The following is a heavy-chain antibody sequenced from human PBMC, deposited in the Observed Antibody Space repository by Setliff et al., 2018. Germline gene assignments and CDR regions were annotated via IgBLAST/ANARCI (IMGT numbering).Heavy chain of an antibody. Sequence: GGSLRLSCAASGFTFSSYWMNWVRQAPGKGLEWVANINQDGSEKYYVDSVKGRFTISRDNAKNSLYLQMNSLRADDAAVYFCARDSSGSYYNVYYYYYYYMDVWGKGTTVTVSS. CDR1: GFTFSSYW. CDR3: ARDSSGSYYNVYYYYYYYMDV. J-gene: IGHJ6*03. V-gene: IGHV3-7*01. D-gene: IGHD3-10*01. CDR2: INQDGSEK.